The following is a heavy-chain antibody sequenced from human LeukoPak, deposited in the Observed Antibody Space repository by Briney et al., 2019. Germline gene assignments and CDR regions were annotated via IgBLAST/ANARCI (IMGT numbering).Heavy chain of an antibody. J-gene: IGHJ4*02. CDR3: ARRTYSGSYYYFDY. CDR2: IYYSGST. D-gene: IGHD1-26*01. CDR1: GGSISSSSYC. Sequence: SETLSLTCNVSGGSISSSSYCWGWIRQPPGRGLEWIGIIYYSGSTDYNPSLKSRVTISVDTSKNQFSLKLSSVTAADTAVYYCARRTYSGSYYYFDYWGQGTLVTVSS. V-gene: IGHV4-39*01.